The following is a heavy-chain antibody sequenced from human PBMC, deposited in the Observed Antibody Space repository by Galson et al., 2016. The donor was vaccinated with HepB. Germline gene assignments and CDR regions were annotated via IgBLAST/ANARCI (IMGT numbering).Heavy chain of an antibody. CDR1: GFNFSVYA. V-gene: IGHV3-23*01. Sequence: SLRLSCAASGFNFSVYAMSWVRRAPGRGLEWVSSLDGSGVNTYYTDSVKGRFTISRDNSKNTVHLQLSSLRGEDTAMYYCAKDGYMAPQLGFFDSWGQGTLVSVSS. D-gene: IGHD5-18*01. J-gene: IGHJ4*02. CDR2: LDGSGVNT. CDR3: AKDGYMAPQLGFFDS.